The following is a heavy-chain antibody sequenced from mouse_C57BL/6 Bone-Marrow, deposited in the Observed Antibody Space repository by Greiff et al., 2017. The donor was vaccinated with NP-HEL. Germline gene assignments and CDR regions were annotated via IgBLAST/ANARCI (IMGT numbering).Heavy chain of an antibody. J-gene: IGHJ4*01. D-gene: IGHD1-1*01. CDR3: ARSGNYYGSSPYAMDY. V-gene: IGHV1-64*01. CDR2: IHPNSGST. CDR1: GYTFTSYW. Sequence: VQLQQPGAELVKPGASVKLSCKASGYTFTSYWMHWVKQRPGQGLEWIGMIHPNSGSTNYNEKFKSKATLTVDKSSSTAYMQLSSLTSEDSAVYYCARSGNYYGSSPYAMDYWGQGTSVTVSS.